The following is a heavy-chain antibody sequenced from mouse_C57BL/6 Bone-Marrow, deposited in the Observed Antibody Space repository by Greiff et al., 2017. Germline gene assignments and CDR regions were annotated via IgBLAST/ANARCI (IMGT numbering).Heavy chain of an antibody. Sequence: VQLQQSGAELAKPGASVKLSCKASGYTFTSYWMHWVKQRPGQGLEWIGYINPSSGYTKYNQKFKDKATMTADKSSSTAYMQLSSLTYEDAAVYDCAGLRRWFAYWGQGTLVTVSA. V-gene: IGHV1-7*01. CDR3: AGLRRWFAY. J-gene: IGHJ3*01. D-gene: IGHD2-4*01. CDR1: GYTFTSYW. CDR2: INPSSGYT.